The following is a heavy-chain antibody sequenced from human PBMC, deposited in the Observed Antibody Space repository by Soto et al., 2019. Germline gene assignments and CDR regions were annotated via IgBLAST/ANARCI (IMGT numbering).Heavy chain of an antibody. CDR3: ARGGYSSGSNWFDP. V-gene: IGHV4-30-4*01. J-gene: IGHJ5*02. D-gene: IGHD6-19*01. CDR1: GGSISSGDYY. Sequence: TLSLTCTVSGGSISSGDYYWSWIRQPPGKGLEWIGYIYYSGSTYYNPSLKSRVTISVDTSKNQFSLKLSSVTAADTAVYYCARGGYSSGSNWFDPWGQGTLVTVSS. CDR2: IYYSGST.